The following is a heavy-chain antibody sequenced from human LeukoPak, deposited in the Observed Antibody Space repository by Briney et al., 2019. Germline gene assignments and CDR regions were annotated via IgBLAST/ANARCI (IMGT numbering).Heavy chain of an antibody. D-gene: IGHD3-10*01. CDR2: ISGSGGST. V-gene: IGHV3-23*01. CDR1: GFTFSSYA. CDR3: AEVDGFYGSGSAHFDY. Sequence: GGSLRLSCAASGFTFSSYAMSWVRQAPGKGLEWVSAISGSGGSTYYADSVKGRFTISRDNSKNTLYLQMNSLRAEDTAVYYCAEVDGFYGSGSAHFDYWGQGTLVTVSS. J-gene: IGHJ4*02.